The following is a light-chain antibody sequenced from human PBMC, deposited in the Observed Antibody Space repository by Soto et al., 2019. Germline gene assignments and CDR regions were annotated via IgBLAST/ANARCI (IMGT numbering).Light chain of an antibody. Sequence: DIQMTQSQSALSASVGDRVTITCRASQSISSFLNWYQQKPGKAPKLMIYAASSLQSRVPSRFSGSGSGTDFTLTINNLQPEDFATYYCQQYEDYPLTFGGGTKVDNK. J-gene: IGKJ4*01. CDR3: QQYEDYPLT. CDR2: AAS. V-gene: IGKV1-39*01. CDR1: QSISSF.